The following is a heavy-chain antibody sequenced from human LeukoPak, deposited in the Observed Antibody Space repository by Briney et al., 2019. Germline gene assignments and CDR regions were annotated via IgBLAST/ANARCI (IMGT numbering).Heavy chain of an antibody. Sequence: GGSLRLSCAASGFTFSSYAMHWVRQAPGKGLEWVAVISYDGSNKYYADSVKGRFTISRDNSKNTLYLQMNSLRAEDTAVYYCAREAVICSGGGSCYGYYFDYWGQGTLVTVSS. CDR3: AREAVICSGGGSCYGYYFDY. J-gene: IGHJ4*02. V-gene: IGHV3-30-3*01. D-gene: IGHD2-15*01. CDR2: ISYDGSNK. CDR1: GFTFSSYA.